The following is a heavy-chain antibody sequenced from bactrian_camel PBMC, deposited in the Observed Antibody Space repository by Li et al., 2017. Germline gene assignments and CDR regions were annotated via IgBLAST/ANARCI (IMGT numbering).Heavy chain of an antibody. CDR2: IDSDAGNE. V-gene: IGHV3S40*01. J-gene: IGHJ4*01. CDR1: GFTFSSYA. Sequence: VQLVESGGGLVQPGGSLRLSCAASGFTFSSYAMSWVRQAPGKGLEWVSSIDSDAGNEKYANSVKGRFTISRDNAKNTAYLQMNNLQSADTALYYCLNFVGYWGQGTQVTVS. CDR3: LNFVGY.